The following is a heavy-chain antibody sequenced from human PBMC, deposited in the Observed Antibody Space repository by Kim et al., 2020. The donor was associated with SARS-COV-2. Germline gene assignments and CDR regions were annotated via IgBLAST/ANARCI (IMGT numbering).Heavy chain of an antibody. V-gene: IGHV3-30*18. Sequence: GGSLRLSCAASGFTFSTYGMHWVRQAPGKGLEWVTLISYDGSKKYYAESVKGRFTISRDNSENTLYLQMNSLRAEDTAVYYCAKGRTDTLGSYREFDYWG. J-gene: IGHJ4*01. D-gene: IGHD3-10*01. CDR1: GFTFSTYG. CDR3: AKGRTDTLGSYREFDY. CDR2: ISYDGSKK.